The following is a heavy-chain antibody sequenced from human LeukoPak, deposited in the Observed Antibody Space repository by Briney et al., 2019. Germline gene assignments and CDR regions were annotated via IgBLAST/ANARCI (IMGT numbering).Heavy chain of an antibody. D-gene: IGHD1-1*01. CDR3: ARGRGTTGTTNWFDP. CDR1: GGSFSGYY. J-gene: IGHJ5*02. CDR2: INHSGST. Sequence: SETLSLTCAVYGGSFSGYYWSWIRQPPGKGLEWIGEINHSGSTNYNPSLKSRVTISVDTSKNQFSLKLSSVTAADTAVYYCARGRGTTGTTNWFDPWGQGTLVTVSS. V-gene: IGHV4-34*01.